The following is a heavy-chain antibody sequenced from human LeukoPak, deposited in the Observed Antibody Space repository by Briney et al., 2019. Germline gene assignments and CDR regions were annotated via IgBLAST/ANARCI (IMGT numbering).Heavy chain of an antibody. CDR2: INHSGST. Sequence: SETLSLTCAVYGGSFSGYYWSWIRQPPGKGLEWIGEINHSGSTNYNPSLKSRVTISVDTSKNQFSLKLSSVTAADTAVYYCARRKPNYYDSSGYHHWGQGTLVTVSS. D-gene: IGHD3-22*01. V-gene: IGHV4-34*01. CDR1: GGSFSGYY. CDR3: ARRKPNYYDSSGYHH. J-gene: IGHJ5*02.